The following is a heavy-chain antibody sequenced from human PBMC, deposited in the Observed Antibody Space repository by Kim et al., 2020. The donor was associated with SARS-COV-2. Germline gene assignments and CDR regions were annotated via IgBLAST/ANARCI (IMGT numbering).Heavy chain of an antibody. CDR3: SRGPGYSSSWYAARNWFDP. J-gene: IGHJ5*02. Sequence: SETLSLTCAVYGGSFSGYYWSWIRQPPGKGLEWIGEINHSGSTNYNPSLKSRVTISVDTSKNQFSLKLISVPAADTAVYYCSRGPGYSSSWYAARNWFDP. D-gene: IGHD6-13*01. CDR2: INHSGST. CDR1: GGSFSGYY. V-gene: IGHV4-34*01.